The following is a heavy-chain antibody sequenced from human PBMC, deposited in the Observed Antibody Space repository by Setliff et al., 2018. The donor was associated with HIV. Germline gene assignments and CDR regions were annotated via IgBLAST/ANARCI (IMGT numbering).Heavy chain of an antibody. V-gene: IGHV5-51*01. CDR2: IYLSDSDT. J-gene: IGHJ4*02. D-gene: IGHD3-10*01. CDR1: GYTFPHAW. CDR3: NMLFLQMNSLKTEDTAVYYCTTTFAAFDSSN. Sequence: GESLKISCKGSGYTFPHAWIGWVRQMPGKGLEWMGIIYLSDSDTRYSRSFQGQVTISVDQSITTAYAAPVKGRFAISRDDSKNMLFLQMNSLKTEDTAVYYCTTTFAAFDSSNWGQGTLVTVSS.